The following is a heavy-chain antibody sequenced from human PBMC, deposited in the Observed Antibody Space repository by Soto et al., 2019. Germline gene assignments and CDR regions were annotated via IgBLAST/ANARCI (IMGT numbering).Heavy chain of an antibody. Sequence: QVQLVQSGTEARKPGASVKVSCRASGYIFTGYAIQWVRQAPGQRREWMGWIAAGNGNTRYSQKFQDRVTISRDISASTAYMELTSLRSEDTAIYYCATTASGTNYFDHWGQGTLVTVYS. D-gene: IGHD4-4*01. CDR1: GYIFTGYA. V-gene: IGHV1-3*01. CDR3: ATTASGTNYFDH. CDR2: IAAGNGNT. J-gene: IGHJ4*02.